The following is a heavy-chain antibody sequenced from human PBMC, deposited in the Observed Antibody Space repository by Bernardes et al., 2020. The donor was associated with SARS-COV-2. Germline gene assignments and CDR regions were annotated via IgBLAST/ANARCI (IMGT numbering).Heavy chain of an antibody. CDR1: GFTFSNYA. CDR3: AKSQGTSMAEY. CDR2: ISGSGSNT. J-gene: IGHJ4*02. Sequence: GGSLRLSCAASGFTFSNYAMSWVCQAPGKGLEWVSAISGSGSNTYYVDSVKGRFTISRDNSKNTLYLQINSLRAEDTAVYYCAKSQGTSMAEYWGQGTLVTVSS. V-gene: IGHV3-23*01. D-gene: IGHD5-18*01.